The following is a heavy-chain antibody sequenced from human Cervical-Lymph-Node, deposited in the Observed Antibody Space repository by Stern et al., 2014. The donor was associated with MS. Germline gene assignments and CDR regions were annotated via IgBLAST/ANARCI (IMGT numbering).Heavy chain of an antibody. Sequence: QLVESGGGLVQPGRSLRLSCAGSGFTFDDYAMHWVRHAPGKGLEWVSGISWNSGSIGYADSVKGRFAISRDNAKNSLYLQMNSLRAEDTALYYCAKDRNRGYSYGYSYGMDVWGQGTTVTVSS. V-gene: IGHV3-9*01. J-gene: IGHJ6*02. CDR3: AKDRNRGYSYGYSYGMDV. D-gene: IGHD5-18*01. CDR2: ISWNSGSI. CDR1: GFTFDDYA.